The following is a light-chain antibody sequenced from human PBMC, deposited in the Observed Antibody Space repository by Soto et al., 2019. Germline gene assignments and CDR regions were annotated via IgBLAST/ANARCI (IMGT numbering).Light chain of an antibody. V-gene: IGKV1-5*01. CDR2: DAS. J-gene: IGKJ2*01. CDR1: ESISNW. CDR3: QQYNSYAST. Sequence: DIQMTQFPSTLSASVGDRVTITCRASESISNWLAWYQQKPGKAPKLLIYDASSLESGVPPRFSGSGSGTEFHLTISSLHPDDFATYYCQQYNSYASTFGQGTNLEIK.